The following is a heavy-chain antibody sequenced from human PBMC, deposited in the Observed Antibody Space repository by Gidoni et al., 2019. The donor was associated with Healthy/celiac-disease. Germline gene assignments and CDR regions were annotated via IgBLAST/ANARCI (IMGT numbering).Heavy chain of an antibody. D-gene: IGHD2-2*02. V-gene: IGHV3-9*01. CDR1: GFTFDDYA. Sequence: EVQLVESGGGLVQPGRSLRLSCAASGFTFDDYAMHWVRQAPGKGLEWVSGIRWNSGSIGYADSVKGRFTISRDNAKNSLYLQMNSLRAEDTALYYCAKDMADIVVVPAAIRDYYYYYMDVWGKGTTVTVSS. J-gene: IGHJ6*03. CDR2: IRWNSGSI. CDR3: AKDMADIVVVPAAIRDYYYYYMDV.